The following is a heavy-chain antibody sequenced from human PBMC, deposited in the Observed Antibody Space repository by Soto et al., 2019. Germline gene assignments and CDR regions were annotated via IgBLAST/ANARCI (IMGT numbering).Heavy chain of an antibody. D-gene: IGHD2-2*01. Sequence: QLQLQESGPGLVKPSETLSLTCTVSGGSISRNRYDWGCIRQPPGKGRAWIGSIYYSGSTYYNPSLKSRVTISMDTSKTQLSLKLTSVTAADTAVYYCARQGDCISTICLVARFHSYYSMDVWRKGTTVTVSS. CDR1: GGSISRNRYD. CDR3: ARQGDCISTICLVARFHSYYSMDV. J-gene: IGHJ6*03. V-gene: IGHV4-39*01. CDR2: IYYSGST.